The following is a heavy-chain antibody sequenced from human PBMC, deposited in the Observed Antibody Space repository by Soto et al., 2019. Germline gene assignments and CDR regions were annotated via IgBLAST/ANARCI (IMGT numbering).Heavy chain of an antibody. V-gene: IGHV1-8*02. CDR2: MNPNSGNT. D-gene: IGHD3-3*01. CDR3: ARGDYDFWSGYSRPYYYYGMDV. Sequence: ASVKVSCKASGYTFTDYYLYWVRQAPGQGLEWMGWMNPNSGNTGYAQKFQGRVTMTRNTSISTAYMELSSLRSEDTAVYYCARGDYDFWSGYSRPYYYYGMDVWGQGTTVTVSS. CDR1: GYTFTDYY. J-gene: IGHJ6*02.